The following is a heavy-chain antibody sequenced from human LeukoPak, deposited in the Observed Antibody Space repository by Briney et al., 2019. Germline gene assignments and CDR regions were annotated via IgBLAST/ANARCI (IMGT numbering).Heavy chain of an antibody. D-gene: IGHD3-10*01. CDR3: ARGEYGSGSYHS. J-gene: IGHJ4*02. CDR2: IIPIFGTA. V-gene: IGHV1-69*05. Sequence: SVKVSCKASGGTFSSYAISWVRQAPGQGLEWMGGIIPIFGTANYAQKFQGRVTNTTDESTSTAYMELSSLRSDDTAVYYCARGEYGSGSYHSWGQGTLVTVSS. CDR1: GGTFSSYA.